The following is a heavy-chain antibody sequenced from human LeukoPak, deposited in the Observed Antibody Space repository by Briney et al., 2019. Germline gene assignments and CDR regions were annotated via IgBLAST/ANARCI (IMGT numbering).Heavy chain of an antibody. D-gene: IGHD7-27*01. Sequence: GGSLRLSCAASGFTSTNTWMTWVRQAPGKGLEWVACIKEDGSEKYYVGSVKGRFTISRDNARHSLFLQMTSLRAEDTAVYYCARNWGHFDFWGQGSLVTVSS. CDR1: GFTSTNTW. CDR2: IKEDGSEK. J-gene: IGHJ4*02. V-gene: IGHV3-7*04. CDR3: ARNWGHFDF.